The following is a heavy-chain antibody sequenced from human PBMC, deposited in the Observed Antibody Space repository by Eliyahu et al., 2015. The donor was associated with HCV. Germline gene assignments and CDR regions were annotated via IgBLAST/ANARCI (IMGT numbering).Heavy chain of an antibody. Sequence: QVQLVESGGGVVQPGRSLXLSCAASGFTFSNXGXXWVRQAPGKGXEWVAVIWDDGSKKYYADFVKGRFTISRDNSKNTLHLQMNSLRAADTALYYCGRDLNIRVGDPAYWGQGTLVTVSS. CDR3: GRDLNIRVGDPAY. D-gene: IGHD3-10*01. V-gene: IGHV3-33*01. CDR2: IWDDGSKK. CDR1: GFTFSNXG. J-gene: IGHJ4*02.